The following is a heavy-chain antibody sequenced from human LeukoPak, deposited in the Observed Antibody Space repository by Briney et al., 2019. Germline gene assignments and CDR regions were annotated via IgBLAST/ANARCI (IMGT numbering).Heavy chain of an antibody. Sequence: GGSLRLSCAASGFTFSSYSMNWVRQAPGKGLEWVSSISSSSSYIYYADSVKGRFTISRDNPKNSLYLQMNSLRAEDTAVYYCARERIQLXLIEXXFDXWGQGTMVTVSS. J-gene: IGHJ3*02. CDR3: ARERIQLXLIEXXFDX. D-gene: IGHD5-18*01. CDR1: GFTFSSYS. CDR2: ISSSSSYI. V-gene: IGHV3-21*01.